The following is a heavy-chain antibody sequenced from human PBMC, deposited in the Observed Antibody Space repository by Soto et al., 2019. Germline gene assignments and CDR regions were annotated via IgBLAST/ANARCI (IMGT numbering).Heavy chain of an antibody. CDR2: IYWNDEK. V-gene: IGHV2-5*01. J-gene: IGHJ4*02. CDR1: GFSLTTSGVG. CDR3: AHILRWLANFDY. D-gene: IGHD6-19*01. Sequence: SGPTLVNPTQTLTLTCTFSGFSLTTSGVGVGWIRQPPGKALEWLALIYWNDEKRYSPSLKSRLTITKDTSRNQVVLTMTNMDPMDTATYYCAHILRWLANFDYSYPGTLVTVS.